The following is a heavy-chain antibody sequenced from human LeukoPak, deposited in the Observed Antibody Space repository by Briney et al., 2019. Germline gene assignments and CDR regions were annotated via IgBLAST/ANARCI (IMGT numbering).Heavy chain of an antibody. CDR2: ISGSGGST. D-gene: IGHD4-17*01. J-gene: IGHJ4*02. CDR3: ARDYGDYEFDY. Sequence: PGGSLRLSCAASGFTFSSYAMSWVRQAPGKGLEWVSAISGSGGSTYYADSVKGRFTISRDNAKNSLYLQMNSLRAEDTAVYYCARDYGDYEFDYWGQGTLVTVSS. CDR1: GFTFSSYA. V-gene: IGHV3-23*01.